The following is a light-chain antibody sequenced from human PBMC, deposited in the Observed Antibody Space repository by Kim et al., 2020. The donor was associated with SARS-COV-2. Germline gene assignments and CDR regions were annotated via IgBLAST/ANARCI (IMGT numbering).Light chain of an antibody. CDR1: SSDVGAYSY. V-gene: IGLV2-14*03. CDR2: DVS. Sequence: QSALTQPASVSGSPGQSITISCTGTSSDVGAYSYVSWYQQHPGKAPKLMIYDVSKRPSGVSNRFSGSKSGNTAFLTISGLQAEDEADFYCSSYTSVSSLYVFGTGTKVTVL. CDR3: SSYTSVSSLYV. J-gene: IGLJ1*01.